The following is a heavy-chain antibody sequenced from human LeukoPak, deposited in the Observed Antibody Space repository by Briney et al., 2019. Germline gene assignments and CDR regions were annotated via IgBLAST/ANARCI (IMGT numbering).Heavy chain of an antibody. CDR3: ARGAVRGGTNFDY. CDR2: AYYRSKWYI. D-gene: IGHD3-10*01. CDR1: GDSVSGSPAV. J-gene: IGHJ4*02. V-gene: IGHV6-1*01. Sequence: PSQTLSLTCAISGDSVSGSPAVWNWLRQSPSRGLEWLGRAYYRSKWYIDYAVSVKGRITITPDTSKNQFSLQLNSVTPEDTAVYYCARGAVRGGTNFDYWGQGTLVTVSS.